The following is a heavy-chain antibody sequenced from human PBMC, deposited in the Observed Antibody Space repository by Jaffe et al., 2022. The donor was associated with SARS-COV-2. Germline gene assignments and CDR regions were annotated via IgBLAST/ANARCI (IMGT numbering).Heavy chain of an antibody. V-gene: IGHV1-3*01. J-gene: IGHJ4*02. CDR3: ARGFRVGAISAVGY. CDR2: INAGNGYT. CDR1: GYIFTSYA. Sequence: QVQLVQSGAEVKKPGASVKVSCKASGYIFTSYAMHWVRQAPGQRLEWMGWINAGNGYTKYSQKFQGRVTITRDTPATTAYMELSSLRSEDTAVYYCARGFRVGAISAVGYWGQGTLVTVSS. D-gene: IGHD1-26*01.